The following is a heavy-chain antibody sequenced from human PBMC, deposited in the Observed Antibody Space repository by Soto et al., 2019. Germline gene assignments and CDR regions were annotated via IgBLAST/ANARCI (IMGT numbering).Heavy chain of an antibody. V-gene: IGHV1-18*01. CDR3: ARRIAARGANWFDP. J-gene: IGHJ5*02. D-gene: IGHD6-6*01. Sequence: ASVKVSCKASGYTFTIYGISWVRRAPGQGLEWMGWISAYNGNTNYAQKLQGRVTMTTDTSTSTAYMELRSLRSDDTAVYYCARRIAARGANWFDPWGQGTLVTVSS. CDR2: ISAYNGNT. CDR1: GYTFTIYG.